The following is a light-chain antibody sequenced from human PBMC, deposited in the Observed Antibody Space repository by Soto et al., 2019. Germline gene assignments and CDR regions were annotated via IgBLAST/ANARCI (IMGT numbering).Light chain of an antibody. V-gene: IGKV3-20*01. CDR3: QQYVTSPWA. Sequence: EIVLTQSPGTLSLSPGERATLSCRASQSVSSSFLAWYQQKPGQAPRLLIYGASNRATGIPDRFSGSGSGTDFTLTISRLAPEDFAVYYWQQYVTSPWAFGQGTKVAIE. CDR2: GAS. CDR1: QSVSSSF. J-gene: IGKJ1*01.